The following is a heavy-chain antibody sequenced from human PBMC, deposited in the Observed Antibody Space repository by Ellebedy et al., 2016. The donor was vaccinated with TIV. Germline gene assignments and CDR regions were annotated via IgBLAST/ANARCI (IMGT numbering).Heavy chain of an antibody. CDR2: IYNSVST. V-gene: IGHV4-39*01. D-gene: IGHD2-2*01. CDR3: ARLVFSSHHAFDI. J-gene: IGHJ3*02. Sequence: PSETLSLTCAVSGDSISSSSYYWGWIRQPPGKGLEWLGNIYNSVSTYYNPSLQSRVTISVDTSKNQFSLRLSSVTAADTAVYYCARLVFSSHHAFDIWGQGTMVTVSS. CDR1: GDSISSSSYY.